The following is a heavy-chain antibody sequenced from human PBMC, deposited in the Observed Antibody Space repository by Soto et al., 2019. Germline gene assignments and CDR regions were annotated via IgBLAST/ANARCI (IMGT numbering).Heavy chain of an antibody. V-gene: IGHV3-33*01. J-gene: IGHJ6*02. CDR3: ARDLNYGMDV. CDR1: GFTFSSYG. Sequence: QVQLVESGGGVVQPGRSLRLSCAASGFTFSSYGMHWVRQAPGKGLEWVAVIWYDGSNKYYADSVKGRFTISRDNSKNPLYLQMNSVRAEDTGGYYCARDLNYGMDVWGQGTTVTVSS. CDR2: IWYDGSNK.